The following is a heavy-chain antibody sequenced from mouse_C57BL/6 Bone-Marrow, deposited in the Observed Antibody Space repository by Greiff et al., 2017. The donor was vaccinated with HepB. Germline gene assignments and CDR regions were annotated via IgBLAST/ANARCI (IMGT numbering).Heavy chain of an antibody. J-gene: IGHJ1*03. CDR2: ISNGGGST. CDR1: GFTFSDYY. D-gene: IGHD2-1*01. CDR3: ARHGTPLLGTIWYFDV. V-gene: IGHV5-12*01. Sequence: EVMLVESGGGLVQPGGSLKLSCAASGFTFSDYYMYWVRQTPEKRLEWVAYISNGGGSTYYPDTVKGRFTISRDNAKNTLYLQMSRLKSEDTAMYYCARHGTPLLGTIWYFDVWGTGTTVTVSS.